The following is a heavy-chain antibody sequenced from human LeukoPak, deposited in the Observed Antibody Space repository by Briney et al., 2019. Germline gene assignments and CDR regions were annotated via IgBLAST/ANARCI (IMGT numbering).Heavy chain of an antibody. CDR1: GGSISSYY. CDR2: IYYSGCT. V-gene: IGHV4-59*08. Sequence: SETLSLTCTVSGGSISSYYWSWIRQPPGKGLEWIGYIYYSGCTNYNPPLKSRVTISVDTSKNQFSLKLSSVTAADTAVYYCARQPYYYDSSDGAFDIWGQGTMVTVSS. D-gene: IGHD3-22*01. J-gene: IGHJ3*02. CDR3: ARQPYYYDSSDGAFDI.